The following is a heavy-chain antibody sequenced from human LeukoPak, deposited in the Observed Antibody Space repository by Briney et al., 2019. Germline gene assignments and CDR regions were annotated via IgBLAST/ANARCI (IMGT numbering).Heavy chain of an antibody. CDR2: IYYSGST. CDR3: ARQYDSSGYYYNWFDP. D-gene: IGHD3-22*01. CDR1: GGSISSYY. J-gene: IGHJ5*02. V-gene: IGHV4-59*08. Sequence: SETLSLTCTVSGGSISSYYWSWIRQPPGKGLEWIGYIYYSGSTNYNPSLKSRVTISVDTSKNQFSLKLSSVTAADTAVYYCARQYDSSGYYYNWFDPWGQGTLVTVSS.